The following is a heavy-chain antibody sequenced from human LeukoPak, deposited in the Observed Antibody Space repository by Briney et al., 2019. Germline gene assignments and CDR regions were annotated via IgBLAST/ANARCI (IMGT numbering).Heavy chain of an antibody. J-gene: IGHJ4*01. D-gene: IGHD6-13*01. CDR2: INPNSGGT. CDR3: ARDPGISPAAGTLFDY. CDR1: GYTFTGYY. V-gene: IGHV1-2*04. Sequence: ASVKVSCKASGYTFTGYYMHWVRQAPGQGLEWMGWINPNSGGTNYAQKFQGWVTMTRDTSISTAYMELSRLRSGDTAVYYCARDPGISPAAGTLFDYWGQGTLVTVSS.